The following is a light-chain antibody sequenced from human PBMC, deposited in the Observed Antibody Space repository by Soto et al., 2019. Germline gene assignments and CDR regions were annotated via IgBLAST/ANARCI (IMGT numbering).Light chain of an antibody. V-gene: IGLV2-14*03. CDR3: SSFTSVGTLVI. CDR2: DVN. Sequence: QSALTQPASVSGTPGQSITISCTGSTNDIGGFTYVSWYQHHPGRAPKLIIFDVNKRPSWIPDRFSGSRSGNTASLTISGLQGEDEADYYCSSFTSVGTLVIFGLGTKLTVL. CDR1: TNDIGGFTY. J-gene: IGLJ1*01.